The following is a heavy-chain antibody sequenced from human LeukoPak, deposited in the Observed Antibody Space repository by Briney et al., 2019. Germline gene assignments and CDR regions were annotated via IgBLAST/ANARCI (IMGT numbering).Heavy chain of an antibody. J-gene: IGHJ5*02. Sequence: ASAKVSCKSSGYTFTGYYIHWIRQAPGQGLEWMGWINPNSGGTNYAQKFQGRVTMTRDTSISTAYMELRGLRSDDTAVYFCARVLYGDHFDPWGQGTLVTVSS. CDR3: ARVLYGDHFDP. CDR1: GYTFTGYY. D-gene: IGHD4-17*01. V-gene: IGHV1-2*02. CDR2: INPNSGGT.